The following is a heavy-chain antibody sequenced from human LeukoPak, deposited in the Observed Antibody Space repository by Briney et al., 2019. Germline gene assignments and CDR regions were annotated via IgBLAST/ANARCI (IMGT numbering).Heavy chain of an antibody. D-gene: IGHD3-10*01. CDR2: TDADGSDT. Sequence: GESLKISCKDSVYSSPNYWIAWVRQMPGKGLEYMGITDADGSDTRYSPSFQGHITISSDKSIRTAYLQWSGLKASDTAMYYCAIAMIRGDRYFDSWGQGTLVTVSS. V-gene: IGHV5-51*01. J-gene: IGHJ4*02. CDR3: AIAMIRGDRYFDS. CDR1: VYSSPNYW.